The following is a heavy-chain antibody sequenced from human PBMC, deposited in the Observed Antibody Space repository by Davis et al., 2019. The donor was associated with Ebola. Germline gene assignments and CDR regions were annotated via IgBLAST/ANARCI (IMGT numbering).Heavy chain of an antibody. Sequence: PGGSLRLSCAASGLTFSSYSMNWVRQAPGKGLEWVSYISSSSSTIYYADSVKGRFTISRDNAKNSLYLQMNSLRAEDTAVYYCARDRSIAAAGRVDYYYYYYMDVWGKGTTVTVSS. CDR2: ISSSSSTI. J-gene: IGHJ6*03. CDR3: ARDRSIAAAGRVDYYYYYYMDV. V-gene: IGHV3-48*04. CDR1: GLTFSSYS. D-gene: IGHD6-13*01.